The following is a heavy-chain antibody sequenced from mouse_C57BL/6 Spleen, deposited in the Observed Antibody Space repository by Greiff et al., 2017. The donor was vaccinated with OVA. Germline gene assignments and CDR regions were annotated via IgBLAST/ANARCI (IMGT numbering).Heavy chain of an antibody. J-gene: IGHJ4*01. CDR2: INPNNGGT. CDR3: ARRDGNLYYYAMDD. CDR1: GYTFTDYY. D-gene: IGHD2-1*01. Sequence: VQLQQSGPELVKPGASVKISCKASGYTFTDYYMNWVKQSHGKSLEWIGDINPNNGGTSYNQKFKGKATLTVDKSSSTAYMELRSLTSEDSAVYYCARRDGNLYYYAMDDWGQGTSVTVSS. V-gene: IGHV1-26*01.